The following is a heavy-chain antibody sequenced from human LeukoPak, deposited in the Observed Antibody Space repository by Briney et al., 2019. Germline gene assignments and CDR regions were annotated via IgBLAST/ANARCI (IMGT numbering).Heavy chain of an antibody. CDR3: AKELDY. Sequence: GGSLRLSCAASGFTFDDYAMHWVRHAPGKGLEWVSGISWNSGSIGYADSVKGRFTISRDNAKNSLCLQMNSLRAEDTALYYCAKELDYWGQGTLVTVSS. CDR1: GFTFDDYA. J-gene: IGHJ4*02. V-gene: IGHV3-9*01. CDR2: ISWNSGSI.